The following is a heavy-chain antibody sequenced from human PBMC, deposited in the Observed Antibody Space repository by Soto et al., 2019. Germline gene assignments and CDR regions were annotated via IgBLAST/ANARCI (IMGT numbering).Heavy chain of an antibody. V-gene: IGHV4-59*01. CDR1: GGSISSYY. CDR2: IYYSGST. Sequence: SETLSLTCTVSGGSISSYYWSWIRQPPGKGLEWIGYIYYSGSTNYNPSLKSRVTISVDTSKNQFSLKLSSVTAADTAVYYCARMPDQSGYSTGDRRWYYYYYMDVWGKGTTVTVSS. J-gene: IGHJ6*03. D-gene: IGHD5-12*01. CDR3: ARMPDQSGYSTGDRRWYYYYYMDV.